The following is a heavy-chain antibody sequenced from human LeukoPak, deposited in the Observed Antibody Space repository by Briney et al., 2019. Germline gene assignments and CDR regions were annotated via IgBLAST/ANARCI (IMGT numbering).Heavy chain of an antibody. J-gene: IGHJ1*01. D-gene: IGHD3-3*01. CDR3: ARGSNPKTYDYWSGPEFQH. CDR2: LSTGGGSA. CDR1: GFTFSSYA. V-gene: IGHV3-23*01. Sequence: QPGGSLRLSCAASGFTFSSYAMNWVRQAPGKGLEWVSTLSTGGGSAYYADSVQGRFTISRDNSKSTLYLQMNSLRAEDTAVYYCARGSNPKTYDYWSGPEFQHWGQGTLVTVSS.